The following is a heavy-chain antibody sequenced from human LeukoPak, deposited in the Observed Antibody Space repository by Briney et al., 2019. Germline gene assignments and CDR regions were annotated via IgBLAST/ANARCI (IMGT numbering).Heavy chain of an antibody. CDR1: GDSISSYY. V-gene: IGHV4-59*01. D-gene: IGHD6-13*01. J-gene: IGHJ4*02. Sequence: PSETLSHTCTVSGDSISSYYWSWIRQPPGKGLEWIGYIYHSGSTNYSPSLKSRVTISVDTSKSQFSLKLSSVTAADTAVYYCATGYSSTWYYFDYWGQGTLVTVSS. CDR3: ATGYSSTWYYFDY. CDR2: IYHSGST.